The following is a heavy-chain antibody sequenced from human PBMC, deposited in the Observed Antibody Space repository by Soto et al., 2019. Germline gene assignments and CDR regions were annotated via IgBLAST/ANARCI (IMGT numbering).Heavy chain of an antibody. V-gene: IGHV3-48*02. CDR3: ARLYSPSSVNRWFDP. Sequence: EVQLVESGGVLVQPGGSLRLSCAASGFTFSTYSMNWVRQAPGKGLEWIAFISAGSNNIYYADSVRGRFTISRDNAENSLYLQMNSLSDEDTAVYYCARLYSPSSVNRWFDPWGQGTLVTVSS. J-gene: IGHJ5*02. CDR1: GFTFSTYS. CDR2: ISAGSNNI. D-gene: IGHD6-6*01.